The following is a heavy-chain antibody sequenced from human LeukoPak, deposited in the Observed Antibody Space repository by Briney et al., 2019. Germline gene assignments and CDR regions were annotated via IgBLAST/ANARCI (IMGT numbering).Heavy chain of an antibody. J-gene: IGHJ4*02. CDR1: GYTFTGYY. Sequence: ASVKVSCKASGYTFTGYYMHWVRQAPGQGLEWMGWINPNSGGTNYAQKFQGRVTITRDTSISTAYMELSRLRSDDTAVYYCARDRDSSSWNYFDYWGQGTLVTVSS. CDR3: ARDRDSSSWNYFDY. CDR2: INPNSGGT. V-gene: IGHV1-2*02. D-gene: IGHD6-13*01.